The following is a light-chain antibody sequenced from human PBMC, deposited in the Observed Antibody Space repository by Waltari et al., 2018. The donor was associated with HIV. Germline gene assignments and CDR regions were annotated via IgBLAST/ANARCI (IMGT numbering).Light chain of an antibody. J-gene: IGLJ3*02. CDR3: QSYDSSLSGSV. Sequence: QSVLPQPPSVSGAPGQRVTISCTGSSSNIRAGYGVDWYQQLPGTAPKLLIYGNSNRPSGVPDRFSGSKSGTSASLAITGLQAEDEADYYCQSYDSSLSGSVFGGGTKLTVL. CDR2: GNS. V-gene: IGLV1-40*01. CDR1: SSNIRAGYG.